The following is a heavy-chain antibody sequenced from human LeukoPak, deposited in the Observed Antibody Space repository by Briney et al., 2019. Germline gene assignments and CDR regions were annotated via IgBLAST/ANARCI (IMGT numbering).Heavy chain of an antibody. CDR2: ISSSSSTI. Sequence: GGSLRLSCAASGFTFSSYSMNWVRQAPGKGLEWVSYISSSSSTIYYADSVKGRFTISRDNAKNSLYLQMNSLRDEDTAVYYCARGGPGGTMIVVVSWQGRHYGMDVWGQGTTVTVSS. D-gene: IGHD3-22*01. CDR1: GFTFSSYS. V-gene: IGHV3-48*02. CDR3: ARGGPGGTMIVVVSWQGRHYGMDV. J-gene: IGHJ6*02.